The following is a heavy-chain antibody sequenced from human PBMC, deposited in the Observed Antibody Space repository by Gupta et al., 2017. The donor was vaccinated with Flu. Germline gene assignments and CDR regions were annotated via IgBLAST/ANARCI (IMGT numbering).Heavy chain of an antibody. V-gene: IGHV4-34*01. J-gene: IGHJ5*02. CDR1: NASLSGSY. Sequence: QVQLQQWGAGLLKPSETLSLTCAVYNASLSGSYWSWNRQPPGKGPEWIGEIDHSGGTNYNPSLKSRVTMSVDTSKNQFSLNLYSVTAADTAIYYCTRLGGFTVGYNWFDPWGQGTLVTVSS. CDR3: TRLGGFTVGYNWFDP. D-gene: IGHD4-4*01. CDR2: IDHSGGT.